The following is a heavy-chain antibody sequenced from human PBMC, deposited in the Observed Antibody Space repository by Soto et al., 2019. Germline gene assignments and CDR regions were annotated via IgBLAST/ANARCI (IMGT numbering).Heavy chain of an antibody. CDR2: ISSNGGNA. CDR1: GFIFTNYA. D-gene: IGHD3-3*01. J-gene: IGHJ4*02. CDR3: ARRPENFWSGYPEAFDY. V-gene: IGHV3-30-3*01. Sequence: GGSLRLSCAASGFIFTNYAMHWVRQAPGRGLEWVAVISSNGGNADSADSVKGRFTISGDNAKNSVSLQMNSLRADDTGVYYCARRPENFWSGYPEAFDYWGPGTLVTVSS.